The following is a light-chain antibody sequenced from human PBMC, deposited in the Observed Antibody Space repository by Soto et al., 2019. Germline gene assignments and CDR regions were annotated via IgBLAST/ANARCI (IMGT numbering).Light chain of an antibody. Sequence: IALTQSPIPLSLSPGDRATLSCRASQRIXTKFECYEWKPGQAPRILSXGQSTRADGIPVRFIGSGSGKELTLIIASLQFEEFAAYYCQEYNDSRPRTFGGGTKVDI. V-gene: IGKV3-15*01. CDR1: QRIXTK. J-gene: IGKJ4*02. CDR2: GQS. CDR3: QEYNDSRPRT.